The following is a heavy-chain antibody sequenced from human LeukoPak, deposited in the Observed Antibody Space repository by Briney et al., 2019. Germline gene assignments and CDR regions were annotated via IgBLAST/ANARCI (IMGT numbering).Heavy chain of an antibody. CDR2: IYYSGST. CDR1: GGSISSSSYY. CDR3: ARDVASGYYYDSSGYCGAFDI. D-gene: IGHD3-22*01. J-gene: IGHJ3*02. Sequence: PSETLSLTCTVSGGSISSSSYYWGWIRQPPGKGLEWIGSIYYSGSTYYNPSLKSRVTISVDTSKNQFSLKLSSVTAADTAVYYCARDVASGYYYDSSGYCGAFDIWGQGTMVTVSS. V-gene: IGHV4-39*07.